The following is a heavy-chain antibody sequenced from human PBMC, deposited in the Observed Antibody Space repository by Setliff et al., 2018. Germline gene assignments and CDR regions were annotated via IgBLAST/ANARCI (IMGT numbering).Heavy chain of an antibody. CDR3: AREKVVVVSATSYHYYMDV. D-gene: IGHD2-15*01. J-gene: IGHJ6*03. Sequence: GASVKVSCKASGYTLTTYFMNWVRQAPGQGLEWMGGIIPLFGTTNYAQEFQGRVTITTDESTNTAYMELSSLRSEDTATYYCAREKVVVVSATSYHYYMDVWGKGTTVTVSS. V-gene: IGHV1-69*05. CDR1: GYTLTTYF. CDR2: IIPLFGTT.